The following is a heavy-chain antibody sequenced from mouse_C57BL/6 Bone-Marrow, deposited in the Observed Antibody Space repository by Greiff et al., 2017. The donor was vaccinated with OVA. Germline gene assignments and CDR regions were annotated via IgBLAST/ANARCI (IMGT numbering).Heavy chain of an antibody. V-gene: IGHV7-1*01. CDR3: ARAYYGNYWYFDV. CDR2: SRNKANDYTT. D-gene: IGHD2-1*01. CDR1: GFTFSDFY. Sequence: EVKLMESGGGLVQSGRSLRLSCATSGFTFSDFYMEWVRQAPGKGLEWIAASRNKANDYTTEYSASVKGRFIVSRDTSQSILYLQMNALRAEDTAIYYCARAYYGNYWYFDVWGTGTTVTVSS. J-gene: IGHJ1*03.